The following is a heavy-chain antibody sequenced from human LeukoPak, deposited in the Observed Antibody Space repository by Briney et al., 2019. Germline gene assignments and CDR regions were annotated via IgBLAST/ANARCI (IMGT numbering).Heavy chain of an antibody. V-gene: IGHV4-39*01. D-gene: IGHD6-19*01. CDR1: GFTFSDYY. CDR2: IYYSGST. CDR3: ARPTRVAVAGFDY. J-gene: IGHJ4*02. Sequence: GSLRLSCAASGFTFSDYYMSWIRQAPGKGLEWIGSIYYSGSTYYNPSLKSRVTISVDTSKNQFSLKLSSVTAADTAVYYCARPTRVAVAGFDYWGQGTLVTVSS.